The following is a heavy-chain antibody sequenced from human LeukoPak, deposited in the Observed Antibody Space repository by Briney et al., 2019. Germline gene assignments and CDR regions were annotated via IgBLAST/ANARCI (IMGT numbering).Heavy chain of an antibody. CDR3: ARDLGYCSGGRCYSGYFQH. CDR1: GGSISSYY. Sequence: SETLSLTCTVSGGSISSYYWSWIRQPPGKGRELVGYIYYSGSTNYNPSLKSRVTISVDTSKNQFSLKLSSVTAADTAVYYCARDLGYCSGGRCYSGYFQHWGQGTLVTVSS. V-gene: IGHV4-59*01. CDR2: IYYSGST. J-gene: IGHJ1*01. D-gene: IGHD2-15*01.